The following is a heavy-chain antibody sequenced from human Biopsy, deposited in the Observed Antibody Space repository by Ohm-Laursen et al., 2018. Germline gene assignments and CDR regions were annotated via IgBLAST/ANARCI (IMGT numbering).Heavy chain of an antibody. CDR1: GYTFNAYY. CDR2: ISPATGET. CDR3: AKPSGGVSTIGFDP. D-gene: IGHD3-16*01. Sequence: ASVKVSCKASGYTFNAYYIHWMRQAPGQGLEWMGWISPATGETRYAQRFQGRVTMTRDTSVTTAYMQLSSLTSDDTALYYCAKPSGGVSTIGFDPWGQGTQVIVSS. V-gene: IGHV1-2*02. J-gene: IGHJ5*02.